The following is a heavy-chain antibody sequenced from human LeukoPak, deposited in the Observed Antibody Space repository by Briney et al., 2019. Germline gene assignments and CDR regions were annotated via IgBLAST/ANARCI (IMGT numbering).Heavy chain of an antibody. Sequence: SETLSLTCTVSGGSISRYFWSWIRQPPGKGLEWIGYIYYTGSTNYNPSVKGRVTISVDTSKNQFSLTLNSVTAADTAVYYCARVGQLAGTRPAWGQGTLVTVSS. CDR1: GGSISRYF. CDR2: IYYTGST. J-gene: IGHJ5*02. V-gene: IGHV4-59*08. CDR3: ARVGQLAGTRPA. D-gene: IGHD6-19*01.